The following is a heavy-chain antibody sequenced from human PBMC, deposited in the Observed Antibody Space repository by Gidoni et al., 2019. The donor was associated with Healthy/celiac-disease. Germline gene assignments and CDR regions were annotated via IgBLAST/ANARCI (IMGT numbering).Heavy chain of an antibody. V-gene: IGHV1-69*01. J-gene: IGHJ4*02. CDR1: GGNCSSYA. Sequence: QAQLVQSGAEVKKRGSPVKVACKASGGNCSSYAISWVRQAPGQGLEWMGGIIPIFGTANYAHKFQGRFTITADESTCTAYMELCSLRSEDTAVYYCARDRGGIAARPLSYWGQGTLVTVSS. CDR3: ARDRGGIAARPLSY. D-gene: IGHD6-6*01. CDR2: IIPIFGTA.